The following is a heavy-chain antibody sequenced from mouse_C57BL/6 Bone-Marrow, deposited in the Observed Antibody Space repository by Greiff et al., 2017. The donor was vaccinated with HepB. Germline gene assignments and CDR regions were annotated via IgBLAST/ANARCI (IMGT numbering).Heavy chain of an antibody. CDR2: ISDGGSYT. V-gene: IGHV5-4*01. J-gene: IGHJ4*01. Sequence: EVHLVESGGGLVKPGGSLKLSCAASGFTFSSYAMSWVRQTPEKRLEWVATISDGGSYTYYPDNVKGRFTISRDNAKNNLYLQMSHLKSEDTAMYYCARPYYYGSSDDAMDYWGQGTSVTVSS. D-gene: IGHD1-1*01. CDR1: GFTFSSYA. CDR3: ARPYYYGSSDDAMDY.